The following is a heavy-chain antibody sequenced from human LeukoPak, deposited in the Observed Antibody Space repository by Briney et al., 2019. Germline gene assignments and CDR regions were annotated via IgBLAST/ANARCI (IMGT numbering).Heavy chain of an antibody. CDR1: GFTFSSYS. Sequence: GGSLRLSCAASGFTFSSYSMNWVRQAPGKGLEWVAVISYDGSNKYYADSVKGRFTISRDNSKNTLYLQMNSLRAEDTAVYYCAKDRRSSYLDYWGQGTLVTVSS. CDR2: ISYDGSNK. J-gene: IGHJ4*02. CDR3: AKDRRSSYLDY. V-gene: IGHV3-30*18. D-gene: IGHD6-6*01.